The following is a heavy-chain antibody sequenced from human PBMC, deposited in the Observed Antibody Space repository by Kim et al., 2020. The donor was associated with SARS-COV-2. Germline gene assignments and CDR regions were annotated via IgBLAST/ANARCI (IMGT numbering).Heavy chain of an antibody. D-gene: IGHD2-8*01. CDR2: INPNSGGT. CDR3: AREGCTNGVCYFFDY. Sequence: ASVKVSCKASGYTFTGYYMHWVRQAPGQGLEWMGRINPNSGGTNYAQKFQGRVTMTRDTSISTAYMELSRLRSDDTAVYYCAREGCTNGVCYFFDYWGQGTLVTVSS. J-gene: IGHJ4*02. V-gene: IGHV1-2*06. CDR1: GYTFTGYY.